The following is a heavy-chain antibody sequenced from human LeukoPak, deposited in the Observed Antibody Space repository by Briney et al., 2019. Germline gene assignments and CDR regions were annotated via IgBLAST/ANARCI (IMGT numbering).Heavy chain of an antibody. CDR3: ASLRGSYLDY. D-gene: IGHD1-26*01. V-gene: IGHV1-69*05. Sequence: SVKVSCKASGVTFSSYAISWVRQAPGQGLEWMGGIIPIFGTANYAQKFQGRVTITTDESTSTAYMELSSLRSEDTAVYYCASLRGSYLDYWGQGTLVTVSS. CDR2: IIPIFGTA. J-gene: IGHJ4*02. CDR1: GVTFSSYA.